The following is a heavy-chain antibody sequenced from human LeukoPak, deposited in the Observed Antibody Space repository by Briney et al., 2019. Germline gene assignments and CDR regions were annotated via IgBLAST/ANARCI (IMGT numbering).Heavy chain of an antibody. J-gene: IGHJ5*02. V-gene: IGHV1-18*04. CDR3: ARDGEFCTSTTCYLWFDP. Sequence: ASVKVSCKASGYTFSNFGITWVRQAPGQGLEWMGWISAHNGNTNYAKKLQGRVTMTTDTSTNTAYMELRSLRSDGTAVYFCARDGEFCTSTTCYLWFDPWGQGTLVTVSS. CDR2: ISAHNGNT. D-gene: IGHD2-2*01. CDR1: GYTFSNFG.